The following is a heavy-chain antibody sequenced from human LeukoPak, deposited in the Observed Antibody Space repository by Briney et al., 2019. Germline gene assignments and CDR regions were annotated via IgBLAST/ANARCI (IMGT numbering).Heavy chain of an antibody. J-gene: IGHJ6*03. CDR1: GGSFSGYY. D-gene: IGHD6-19*01. V-gene: IGHV4-34*01. CDR3: VTLGAVAGTKYYYYYMDV. Sequence: PSETLSLTCAVYGGSFSGYYWSWIRQPPGKGLEWIGEINHSGSTNYNPSLKSRVTISVDTSKNQFSLKLSSVTAADTAVYYCVTLGAVAGTKYYYYYMDVWGKGTTVTVSS. CDR2: INHSGST.